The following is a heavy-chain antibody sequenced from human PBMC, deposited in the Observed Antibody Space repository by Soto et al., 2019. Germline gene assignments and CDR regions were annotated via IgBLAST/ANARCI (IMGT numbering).Heavy chain of an antibody. CDR2: IYYSGST. D-gene: IGHD3-10*01. Sequence: SETLSLTCTVSGGSISSGGYYWSWIRQHPGKGLEWIGYIYYSGSTYYNPSLKSRVTISVDTSKNQFSLKLSSVTAADTAVYYCARENGFGGASIDYWGQGTLVTVSS. V-gene: IGHV4-31*03. CDR3: ARENGFGGASIDY. CDR1: GGSISSGGYY. J-gene: IGHJ4*02.